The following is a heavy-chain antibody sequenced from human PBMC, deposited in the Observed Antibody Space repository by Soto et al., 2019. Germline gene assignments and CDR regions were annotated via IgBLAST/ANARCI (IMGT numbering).Heavy chain of an antibody. CDR1: GGSISSSNW. CDR3: ARDQAIAVAGWGGYYGMDV. Sequence: SETLSLTCAVSGGSISSSNWWSWVRQPPGKGLEWIGEIYHSGSTNYNPSLKSRVTISVDKSKNQFSLKLSSVTAADTAVYYCARDQAIAVAGWGGYYGMDVWGQGTTVTVSS. CDR2: IYHSGST. D-gene: IGHD6-19*01. V-gene: IGHV4-4*02. J-gene: IGHJ6*02.